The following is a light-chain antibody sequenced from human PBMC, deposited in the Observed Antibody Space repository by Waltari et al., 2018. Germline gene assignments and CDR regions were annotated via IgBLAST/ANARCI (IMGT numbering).Light chain of an antibody. V-gene: IGKV1-5*03. CDR2: KAS. CDR3: QQYNTYYT. J-gene: IGKJ2*01. Sequence: DVQMTQSPSTLSASVGDTVTITCRASQSIMSWLAWYQQKAGKAPKVLISKASTLESGVPSRFSGGESGTEFTLTISNLQPDDSATYYCQQYNTYYTFGQGTIVEIK. CDR1: QSIMSW.